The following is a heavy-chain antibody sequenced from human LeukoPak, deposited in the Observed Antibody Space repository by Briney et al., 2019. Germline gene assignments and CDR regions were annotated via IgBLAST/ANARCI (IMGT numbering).Heavy chain of an antibody. J-gene: IGHJ4*02. D-gene: IGHD6-13*01. CDR3: ARDSAAAAVYYFDY. V-gene: IGHV3-30*04. CDR1: GFSFSNYA. Sequence: GGSLRLSCAASGFSFSNYAMHWVRQTPGEGLVWVAVISTDGRDKHYADSVKGRFTISRDNSKSTLYLQMNSLRAEDTAVYYCARDSAAAAVYYFDYWGQGTLSPSPQ. CDR2: ISTDGRDK.